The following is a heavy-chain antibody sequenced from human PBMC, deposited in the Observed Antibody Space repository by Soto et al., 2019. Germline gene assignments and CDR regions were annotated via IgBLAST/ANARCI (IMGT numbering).Heavy chain of an antibody. CDR3: ARVAGGDYYYGMDV. V-gene: IGHV1-18*04. CDR1: AYPLTSYG. D-gene: IGHD6-19*01. CDR2: SSAYNGNA. J-gene: IGHJ6*02. Sequence: GXSVKVAGSASAYPLTSYGISWVRQASGQGLEWMGWSSAYNGNANYAQKLQGRVTMTTDTSTSTAYMELRSLRSDDTAVYYCARVAGGDYYYGMDVWGQRTTVTVSS.